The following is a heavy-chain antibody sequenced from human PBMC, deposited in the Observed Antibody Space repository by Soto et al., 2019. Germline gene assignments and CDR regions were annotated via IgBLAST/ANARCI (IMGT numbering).Heavy chain of an antibody. Sequence: EVQLVESGGGLVMPGGTLRLSWAAFGFTFSSYSMNCVRQAPGKGLEWVSSISSSSRYIYYADSVMRRFTISRDNPKNSLYPQMNILRAVDTAVYYCEREEYSSGWNRNYFDYWGQGTLVTVAS. D-gene: IGHD6-19*01. J-gene: IGHJ4*02. CDR3: EREEYSSGWNRNYFDY. CDR2: ISSSSRYI. CDR1: GFTFSSYS. V-gene: IGHV3-21*01.